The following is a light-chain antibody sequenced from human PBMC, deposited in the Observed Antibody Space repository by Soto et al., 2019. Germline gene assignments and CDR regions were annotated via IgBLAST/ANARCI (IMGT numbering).Light chain of an antibody. CDR3: QQYNNWPPYT. CDR2: GSS. Sequence: EIVMTQSPATLSVSPGERATLSCRASQSVSSNLAWYQQKPGQAPRPLIYGSSTRATGIPARFSGSGSWTEFTLTISSLQSEDFAVYYCQQYNNWPPYTFGQGTKLEIK. J-gene: IGKJ2*01. V-gene: IGKV3-15*01. CDR1: QSVSSN.